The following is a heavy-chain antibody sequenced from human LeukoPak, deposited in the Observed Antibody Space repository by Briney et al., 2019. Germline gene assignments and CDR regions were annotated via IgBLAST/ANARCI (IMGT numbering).Heavy chain of an antibody. CDR2: IYYSGST. J-gene: IGHJ6*02. CDR3: ARAGGHKQQLVYYYGMDV. D-gene: IGHD6-13*01. CDR1: GGSISSYY. Sequence: SETLSLTCTVSGGSISSYYWSWIRQPPGKGLEWIGYIYYSGSTNYNPSLKSRVTISVDTSKNQFSLKLSSVTAADTAVYYCARAGGHKQQLVYYYGMDVWGQGTTVTVSS. V-gene: IGHV4-59*01.